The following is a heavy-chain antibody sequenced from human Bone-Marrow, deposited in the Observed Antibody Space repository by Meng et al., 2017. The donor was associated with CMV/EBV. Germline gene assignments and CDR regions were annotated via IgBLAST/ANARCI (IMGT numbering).Heavy chain of an antibody. D-gene: IGHD2-2*01. CDR3: ARDVYQLPYGDLPDY. V-gene: IGHV1-2*02. J-gene: IGHJ4*02. Sequence: GGSLRLSCKASGYTFTGYYMHWVRQAPGQGLEWMGWINPNSGGTNYAQKFQGRVTMTRDTSISTAYMELSRLRSDDTAVYYCARDVYQLPYGDLPDYWGQGTLVTVSS. CDR1: GYTFTGYY. CDR2: INPNSGGT.